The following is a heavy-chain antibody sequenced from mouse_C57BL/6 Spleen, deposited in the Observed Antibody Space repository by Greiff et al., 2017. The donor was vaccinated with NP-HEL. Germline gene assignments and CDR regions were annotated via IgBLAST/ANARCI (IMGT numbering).Heavy chain of an antibody. CDR3: AREFYYYGSRNAMDY. D-gene: IGHD1-1*01. Sequence: EVQLVESGGGLVKPGGSLKLSCAASGFTFSDYGMHWVRQAPEKGLEWVAYISSGSSTIYYADTVKGRSTISRDNATNTLCLQMTSLRSEDTAMYYYAREFYYYGSRNAMDYWGQGTSVTVSS. V-gene: IGHV5-17*01. CDR2: ISSGSSTI. J-gene: IGHJ4*01. CDR1: GFTFSDYG.